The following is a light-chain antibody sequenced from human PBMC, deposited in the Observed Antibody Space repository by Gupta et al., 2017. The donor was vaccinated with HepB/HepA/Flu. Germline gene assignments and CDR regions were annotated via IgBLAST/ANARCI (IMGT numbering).Light chain of an antibody. Sequence: QSVLTQPPAVSGAPGQRVTISCTATSSNIGAGYHVHWYQQFPGTVPSLLIHTNNNRPPGGPDRRSGAKSGASAAPATIGLQAEDEAHYYCQSYDTSMSGSVFGGGTKVTVL. CDR3: QSYDTSMSGSV. CDR1: SSNIGAGYH. CDR2: TNN. V-gene: IGLV1-40*01. J-gene: IGLJ3*02.